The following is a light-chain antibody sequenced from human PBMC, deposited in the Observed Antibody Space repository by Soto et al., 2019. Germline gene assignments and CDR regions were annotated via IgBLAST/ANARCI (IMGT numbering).Light chain of an antibody. CDR2: EVT. Sequence: QSVLTQPASVSGSPGQSITISCTGTSSDVGGYKYVSWYQQHPGKAPKLMIYEVTNRPSGASNRFSGPKSGNTASLTISGLQAEDEADYYCLSFTSSSTYIFGTGTKVTVL. CDR1: SSDVGGYKY. CDR3: LSFTSSSTYI. V-gene: IGLV2-14*01. J-gene: IGLJ1*01.